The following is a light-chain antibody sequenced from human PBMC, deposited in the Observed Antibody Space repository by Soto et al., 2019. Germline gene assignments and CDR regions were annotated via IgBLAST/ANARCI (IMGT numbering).Light chain of an antibody. CDR1: QSVLYSSNNKNY. Sequence: DFVMTHSPASLAVSLGERATINCKSSQSVLYSSNNKNYLAWYLQKPGQPPKLLIYWASTRESGVPDRFSGNGSGTDFTLTISSLQAEDVAVYYCQQYYSTPQTFGQGTKVDIK. V-gene: IGKV4-1*01. CDR2: WAS. CDR3: QQYYSTPQT. J-gene: IGKJ1*01.